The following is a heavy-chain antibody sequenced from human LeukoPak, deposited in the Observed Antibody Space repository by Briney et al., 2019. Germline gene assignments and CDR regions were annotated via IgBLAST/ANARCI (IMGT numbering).Heavy chain of an antibody. CDR1: GYTFTGYY. Sequence: ASVKVSCKASGYTFTGYYMHWVRQAPGQGLEWMGWINPKSGGTNYAQKFQGRVTMTRDTSISTAYMEVNRMTSDDTAVCYCATSGGTSGPELDYWGQGTLVTVSS. D-gene: IGHD3-3*01. J-gene: IGHJ4*02. CDR3: ATSGGTSGPELDY. CDR2: INPKSGGT. V-gene: IGHV1-2*02.